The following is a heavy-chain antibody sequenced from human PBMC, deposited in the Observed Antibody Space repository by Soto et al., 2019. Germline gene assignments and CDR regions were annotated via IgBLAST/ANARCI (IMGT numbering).Heavy chain of an antibody. J-gene: IGHJ4*02. V-gene: IGHV3-11*01. CDR2: ISSRSTTR. CDR1: GFTSSDYY. CDR3: ARDITVAGTGGVGY. Sequence: QVQLVESGGGLVKPGGSLRLSCAASGFTSSDYYMSWIRQAPGKGLEWVSYISSRSTTRYFADSVKGRFTISRDNANNSVYLQMNSLRAEDTAVYYCARDITVAGTGGVGYWGQGTLVTVSS. D-gene: IGHD6-19*01.